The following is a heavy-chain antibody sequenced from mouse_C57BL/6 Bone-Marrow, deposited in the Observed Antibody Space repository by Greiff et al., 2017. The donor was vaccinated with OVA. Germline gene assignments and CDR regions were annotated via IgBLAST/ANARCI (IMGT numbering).Heavy chain of an antibody. CDR2: INPYNGGT. D-gene: IGHD2-3*01. Sequence: EVQLQQSGPVLVKPGASVKMSCKASGYTFTDYYMNWVKQSHGKSLEWIGVINPYNGGTSYNQKFKGKATLTVDKSSSTAYMELNSLTSEDSAVYYCARALLRLAYWGQGTLVTVSA. J-gene: IGHJ3*01. CDR1: GYTFTDYY. CDR3: ARALLRLAY. V-gene: IGHV1-19*01.